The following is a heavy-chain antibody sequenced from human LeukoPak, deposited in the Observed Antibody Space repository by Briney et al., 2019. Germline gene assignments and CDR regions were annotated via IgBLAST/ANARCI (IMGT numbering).Heavy chain of an antibody. CDR1: GGSFSGYY. Sequence: SETLCLTCAVYGGSFSGYYWSWIRQPPGKGLEWIGDMNDAGSTKHNPPFKSRVTISVATPKNPFSLKLSSVTAADTAVYFCARVRIYHLLPHDLDYWGQGTLVTVSS. D-gene: IGHD2-2*01. J-gene: IGHJ4*02. V-gene: IGHV4-34*01. CDR2: MNDAGST. CDR3: ARVRIYHLLPHDLDY.